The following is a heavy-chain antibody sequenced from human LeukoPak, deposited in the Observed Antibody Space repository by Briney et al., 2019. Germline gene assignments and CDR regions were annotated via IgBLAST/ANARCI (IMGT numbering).Heavy chain of an antibody. CDR2: INHSGST. D-gene: IGHD6-13*01. V-gene: IGHV4-34*01. CDR3: AVAIAAATFYFDY. CDR1: GESFSGYY. J-gene: IGHJ4*02. Sequence: PSETLSLTCAVYGESFSGYYWSWLHQPPGKGLEWIGEINHSGSTNYNPSLKSRVTISVDTSKNQFSLRLSSVTAADTTVYYCAVAIAAATFYFDYWGQGTLVTVSS.